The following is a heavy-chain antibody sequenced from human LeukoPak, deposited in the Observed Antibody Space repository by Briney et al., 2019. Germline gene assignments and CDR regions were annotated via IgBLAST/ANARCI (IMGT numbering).Heavy chain of an antibody. D-gene: IGHD6-6*01. Sequence: ASVKVSCKASGYTFTDYYMHWVRQAPGQGLEWMGWINPNSGGTKYAQKFQGRVTMTRDTSISTAYMELNRLISDDTAFYYCASVLGHGNWLDFWGQGTLVTVSS. V-gene: IGHV1-2*02. J-gene: IGHJ5*01. CDR3: ASVLGHGNWLDF. CDR1: GYTFTDYY. CDR2: INPNSGGT.